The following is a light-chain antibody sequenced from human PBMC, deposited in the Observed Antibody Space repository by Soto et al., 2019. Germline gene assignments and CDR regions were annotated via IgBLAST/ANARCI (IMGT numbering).Light chain of an antibody. Sequence: IALTPSPASLSVSPRERPTRSSRQSHSVNILLAWYKQNPGQAPRLLNYCASTRATGIPARFSGSGSGTDFTLTISSLQSEDFAVYYCQQCHRWPMTFGQGTKVE. J-gene: IGKJ1*01. CDR1: HSVNIL. CDR2: CAS. CDR3: QQCHRWPMT. V-gene: IGKV3-15*01.